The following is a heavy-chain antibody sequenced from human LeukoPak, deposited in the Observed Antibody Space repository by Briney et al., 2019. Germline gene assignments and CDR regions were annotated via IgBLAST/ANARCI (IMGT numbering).Heavy chain of an antibody. CDR1: GVTFSSYA. CDR3: ARDHGDYVGSYFDY. D-gene: IGHD4-17*01. CDR2: IIPIFGTA. Sequence: SVKVSCKASGVTFSSYAISWVRQAPGQGLEWMGRIIPIFGTANYAQKFQGRVTITTDESTSTAYMELSSLRSEDTAVYYCARDHGDYVGSYFDYWGQGTLVTVSS. J-gene: IGHJ4*02. V-gene: IGHV1-69*05.